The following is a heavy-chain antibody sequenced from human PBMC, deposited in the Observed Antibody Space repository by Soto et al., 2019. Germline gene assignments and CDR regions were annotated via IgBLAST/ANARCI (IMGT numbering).Heavy chain of an antibody. CDR3: ARDVGMASRPYLDY. Sequence: ASVKVSCKASGYTFLDFYIHWVRQAPGQGLEWMGIINPSGGSTSFAQKFQGRVTMTRDTSTSTVYMELISLTSEDTAVYYCARDVGMASRPYLDYWGQGTLVTVSS. D-gene: IGHD6-6*01. V-gene: IGHV1-46*01. J-gene: IGHJ4*02. CDR2: INPSGGST. CDR1: GYTFLDFY.